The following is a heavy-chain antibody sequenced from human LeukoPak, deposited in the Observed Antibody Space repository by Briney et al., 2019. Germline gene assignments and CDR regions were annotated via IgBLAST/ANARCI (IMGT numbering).Heavy chain of an antibody. J-gene: IGHJ4*02. CDR2: IYSGGST. Sequence: GGSLRLSCAASGFSFSSYGMHWVRQAPGKGLEWVSVIYSGGSTYYAESVKGRFTISRDNSKNMLYLQMNSLRAEDTAVYYCARERDSSGWYLVYWGQGTLVTVSS. CDR1: GFSFSSYG. D-gene: IGHD6-19*01. V-gene: IGHV3-NL1*01. CDR3: ARERDSSGWYLVY.